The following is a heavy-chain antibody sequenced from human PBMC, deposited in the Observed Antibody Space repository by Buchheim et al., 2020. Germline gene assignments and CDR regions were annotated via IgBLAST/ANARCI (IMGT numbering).Heavy chain of an antibody. V-gene: IGHV3-23*01. Sequence: EVQLLESGGALVQPGGSLRLSCAASGFTFSNYVMSWVRQAPGKGPEWISALTGSSGDTYSADSVKGRFTISRDNSGNTLYLQMNRLRADDAAIYYCVKGSSSSRPYYFDYWGQGTL. CDR3: VKGSSSSRPYYFDY. D-gene: IGHD6-6*01. CDR2: LTGSSGDT. J-gene: IGHJ4*02. CDR1: GFTFSNYV.